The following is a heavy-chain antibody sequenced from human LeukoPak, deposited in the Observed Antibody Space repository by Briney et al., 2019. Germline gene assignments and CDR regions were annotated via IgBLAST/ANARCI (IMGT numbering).Heavy chain of an antibody. J-gene: IGHJ6*03. Sequence: SVKVSCKTSGGTFSSYAISWVRQAPGQGLEWMGGIIPIFGTANYAQKFQGRVTITADEFTSTGYMELSSLRSEDTAMYYCARSGAGAYYYYYMDVWGKGTTITISS. CDR1: GGTFSSYA. D-gene: IGHD3-10*01. CDR2: IIPIFGTA. V-gene: IGHV1-69*13. CDR3: ARSGAGAYYYYYMDV.